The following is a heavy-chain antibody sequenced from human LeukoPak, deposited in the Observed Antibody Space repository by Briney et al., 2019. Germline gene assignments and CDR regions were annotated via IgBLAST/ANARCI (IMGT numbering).Heavy chain of an antibody. Sequence: PSETLSLTCTVSGGSISSYYWSWLRQPPGKGLEWIGYIYYSESTNYNPSLKSRVTISVDTSKNQFSLKLSSVTAADTAVYYCARYNGEFLHWGQGTLVTVSS. CDR2: IYYSEST. CDR1: GGSISSYY. V-gene: IGHV4-59*01. J-gene: IGHJ4*02. CDR3: ARYNGEFLH. D-gene: IGHD3-10*01.